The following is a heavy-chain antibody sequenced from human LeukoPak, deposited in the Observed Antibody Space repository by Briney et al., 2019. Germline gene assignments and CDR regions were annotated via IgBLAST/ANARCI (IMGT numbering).Heavy chain of an antibody. CDR1: GGSISSGDYY. CDR2: IYYSGST. CDR3: ARGGYSGSYPLYYYYGMDV. V-gene: IGHV4-30-4*01. Sequence: SQTLSLTCTVSGGSISSGDYYWSWTRQPPGKGLEWIGYIYYSGSTYYNPSLKSRITISVDTPKNQFSLKLSSVTAADTAVYYCARGGYSGSYPLYYYYGMDVWGQGTTVTVSS. J-gene: IGHJ6*02. D-gene: IGHD1-26*01.